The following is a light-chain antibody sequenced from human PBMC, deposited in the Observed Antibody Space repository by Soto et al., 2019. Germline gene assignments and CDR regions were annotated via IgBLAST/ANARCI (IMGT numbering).Light chain of an antibody. Sequence: QSALTQPASGSGSPGQSITISCTGTSSDGGGYNYVSWYQQHPGKAPKLMIYDVSNRPSGGSNRFSGSKSGNTASLTISGLQAEDEADYYYSSYTRSSTYVVFGGGTKLTVL. CDR3: SSYTRSSTYVV. CDR1: SSDGGGYNY. J-gene: IGLJ2*01. CDR2: DVS. V-gene: IGLV2-14*01.